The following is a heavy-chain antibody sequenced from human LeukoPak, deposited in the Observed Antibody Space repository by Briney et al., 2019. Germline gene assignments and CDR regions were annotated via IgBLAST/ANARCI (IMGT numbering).Heavy chain of an antibody. V-gene: IGHV3-66*02. CDR1: GFTVSSNY. D-gene: IGHD3/OR15-3a*01. CDR3: ASTTLDRTYYYYYMDV. Sequence: GGSLRLSCAASGFTVSSNYMSWVRQAPGKGLEWVSVIYSGGSTYYADSVKGRFTISRDNSKNTLYLQMNSLRAEDTAVYYCASTTLDRTYYYYYMDVWSKGTTVTVSS. J-gene: IGHJ6*03. CDR2: IYSGGST.